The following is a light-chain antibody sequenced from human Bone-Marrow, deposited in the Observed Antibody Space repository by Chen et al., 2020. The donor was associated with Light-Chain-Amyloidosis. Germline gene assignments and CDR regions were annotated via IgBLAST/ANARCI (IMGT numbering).Light chain of an antibody. Sequence: LVMSQSPLSLLVTPGEAASISCMSSQSLLHSNGFHYLDWYVQKPGQFPKLLISLTSNRASGVPDRFSGSGSGRDFTLTIRRVEAEDVGVYYCMQSRQIPPTFGQGTKLEIK. V-gene: IGKV2-28*01. J-gene: IGKJ2*01. CDR3: MQSRQIPPT. CDR2: LTS. CDR1: QSLLHSNGFHY.